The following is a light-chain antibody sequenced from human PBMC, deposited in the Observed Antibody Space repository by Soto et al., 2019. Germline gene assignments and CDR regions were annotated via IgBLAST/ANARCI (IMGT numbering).Light chain of an antibody. CDR2: DAS. CDR3: QQRSNWPLLT. Sequence: EIVLTQSPATLSLSPGERATLSCRASQSVSSYLAWYQQKPGQAPRLLIYDASDRATGIPARSSGSGSGTDFTLTISSLEPEDFAVYYCQQRSNWPLLTFGGGTKV. V-gene: IGKV3-11*01. CDR1: QSVSSY. J-gene: IGKJ4*01.